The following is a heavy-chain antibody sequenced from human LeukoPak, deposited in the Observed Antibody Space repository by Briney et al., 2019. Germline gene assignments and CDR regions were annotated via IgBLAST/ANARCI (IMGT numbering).Heavy chain of an antibody. J-gene: IGHJ3*02. Sequence: GGSLRLSCAASGFTFSSYSMNWVRQAPGKGLEWVSSISSSSSYIYYADSVKGRFTISRDNAKNSLYLQMNSLRAEDTAVYYCARDVSGTGDAFDIWGQGTMVTVSS. CDR3: ARDVSGTGDAFDI. D-gene: IGHD1-1*01. V-gene: IGHV3-21*01. CDR1: GFTFSSYS. CDR2: ISSSSSYI.